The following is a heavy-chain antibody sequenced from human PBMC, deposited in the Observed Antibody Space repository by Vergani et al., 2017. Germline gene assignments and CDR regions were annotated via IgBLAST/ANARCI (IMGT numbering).Heavy chain of an antibody. Sequence: QVQLVQSGAAVKKPGASLKVSCKASGYTFTGYYMHWLRQPPGQGLEWMGWINANSGGTNYAQKFQGRVTMTRDTSIKTAYMELSRLRSDDTAVYYCARGSYYGTGSYADYWGQGTLVTVSS. CDR1: GYTFTGYY. V-gene: IGHV1-2*02. D-gene: IGHD3-10*01. CDR2: INANSGGT. CDR3: ARGSYYGTGSYADY. J-gene: IGHJ4*02.